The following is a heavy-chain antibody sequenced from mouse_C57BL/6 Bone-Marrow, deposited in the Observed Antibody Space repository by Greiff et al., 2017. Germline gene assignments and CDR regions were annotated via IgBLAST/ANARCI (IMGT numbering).Heavy chain of an antibody. Sequence: DVKLVESGGGLVKPGGSLKLSCAASGFTFSSYTMSWVRQTPEKRLEWVATISGGGGNTYYPDSVKGRFTISRDNAKNTLYLQMSSLRSEDTALYYCARGPTVVATGRFAYWGQGTLVTVSA. CDR2: ISGGGGNT. V-gene: IGHV5-9*01. CDR1: GFTFSSYT. CDR3: ARGPTVVATGRFAY. J-gene: IGHJ3*01. D-gene: IGHD1-1*01.